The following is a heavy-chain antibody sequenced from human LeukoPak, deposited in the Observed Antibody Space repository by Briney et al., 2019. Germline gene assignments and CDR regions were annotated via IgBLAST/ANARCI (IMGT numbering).Heavy chain of an antibody. J-gene: IGHJ3*02. CDR2: IWYDGSNK. Sequence: GGSLRLSCAASGFTFSSYGMHWVRQAPGKGLEWVAVIWYDGSNKYYADSVKGRFTISRDNSKNTLYLQVNGLRTEDTAVYYCARRMGATPVGNAFDIWGQGTMVTVSS. CDR1: GFTFSSYG. V-gene: IGHV3-33*01. D-gene: IGHD1-26*01. CDR3: ARRMGATPVGNAFDI.